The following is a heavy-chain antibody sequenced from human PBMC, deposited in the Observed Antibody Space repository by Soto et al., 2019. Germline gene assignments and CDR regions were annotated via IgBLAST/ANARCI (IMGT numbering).Heavy chain of an antibody. CDR3: ARDRRDGYGGNYYYYGMDV. D-gene: IGHD2-15*01. J-gene: IGHJ6*02. CDR1: GYTFTSYG. Sequence: ASVKVSCKASGYTFTSYGISWVRQAPGQGLEWMGWISAYNGNTNYAQKLQGRVTMTTDTSTSTAYMELRSLRSDDTAVYYCARDRRDGYGGNYYYYGMDVWGHGTTVTVSS. V-gene: IGHV1-18*01. CDR2: ISAYNGNT.